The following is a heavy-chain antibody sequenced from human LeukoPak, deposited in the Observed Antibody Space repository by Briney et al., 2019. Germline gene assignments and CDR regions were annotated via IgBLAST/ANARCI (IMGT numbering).Heavy chain of an antibody. CDR2: IYYSGST. Sequence: SETLSLTCTVSGGSISSYYWSWIRQPPGKGLEWIGYIYYSGSTNYNPSLKSRVTISVDTSKNQFSLKLSSVTAADTAVYYCARATYGSGRFDYWGQGTLVTVSS. CDR3: ARATYGSGRFDY. CDR1: GGSISSYY. D-gene: IGHD3-10*01. J-gene: IGHJ4*02. V-gene: IGHV4-59*01.